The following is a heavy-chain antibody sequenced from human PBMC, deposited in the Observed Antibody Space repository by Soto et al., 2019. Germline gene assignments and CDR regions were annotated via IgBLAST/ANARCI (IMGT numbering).Heavy chain of an antibody. J-gene: IGHJ4*02. D-gene: IGHD5-12*01. CDR3: ARGQEGVVATH. CDR2: VKDGGHT. Sequence: QVQLQQWGAGLLKPSETLSLNCAVTGGSLSGYYWSWIRQPPGKGLEWIGEVKDGGHTNYSPSLRGXXTXSXXTSNTQFSPRLHSVTAADTGVYYCARGQEGVVATHWDQGSLVTVSS. V-gene: IGHV4-34*01. CDR1: GGSLSGYY.